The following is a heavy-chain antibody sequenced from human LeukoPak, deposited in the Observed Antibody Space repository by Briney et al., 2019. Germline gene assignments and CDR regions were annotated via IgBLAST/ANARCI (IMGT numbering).Heavy chain of an antibody. CDR2: MNPNSGNT. CDR1: GYTFTSYD. Sequence: ASVKVSCKASGYTFTSYDINWVRQATGQGLEWMGWMNPNSGNTGYAQKFQGRVTMTRNTSISTAYMELSSLRSEDTAVYYCARGLHCSSTSCRGWFDPWGQGTLVTVSS. J-gene: IGHJ5*02. D-gene: IGHD2-2*01. V-gene: IGHV1-8*01. CDR3: ARGLHCSSTSCRGWFDP.